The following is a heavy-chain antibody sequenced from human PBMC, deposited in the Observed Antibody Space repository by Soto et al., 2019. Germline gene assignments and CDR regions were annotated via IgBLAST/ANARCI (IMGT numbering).Heavy chain of an antibody. CDR1: GFTFSNYG. V-gene: IGHV3-30*18. CDR2: ILHDGSNK. J-gene: IGHJ6*02. D-gene: IGHD4-4*01. Sequence: GGSLRLSCAAPGFTFSNYGMHWVRQAPGKGLEWVALILHDGSNKYYADSVKGRFTISRDNSKNTLYLQMNSLRGDDTAVYYCAKSRDGYSFYYYYGMDVWGQGTTVTVSS. CDR3: AKSRDGYSFYYYYGMDV.